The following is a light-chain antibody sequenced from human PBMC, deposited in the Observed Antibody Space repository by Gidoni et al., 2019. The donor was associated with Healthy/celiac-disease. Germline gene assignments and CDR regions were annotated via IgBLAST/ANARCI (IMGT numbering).Light chain of an antibody. V-gene: IGKV3-15*01. Sequence: IVMTQSPATLSVSPGERATLSCRASQSVSRYLAWYQQKPGQAPRLLIYGASTRDTGIPARFSGSGSGTEFTLTISSLQSEDFAVYYCKQYNNWPYEFGQGTKVEIK. CDR1: QSVSRY. J-gene: IGKJ1*01. CDR3: KQYNNWPYE. CDR2: GAS.